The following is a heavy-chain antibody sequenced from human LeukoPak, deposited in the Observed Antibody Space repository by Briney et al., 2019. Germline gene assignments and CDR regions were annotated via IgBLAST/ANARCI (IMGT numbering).Heavy chain of an antibody. V-gene: IGHV3-23*01. CDR2: ISVSGGST. Sequence: PGGSLRLSCAASGFTFTIYDMSWVRQAPGKGLEWVSTISVSGGSTSYADSVKGRFTISRDNSKNTLYLQMNSLRAEDTAVYYCVRDFRFLEDYWGQGTLVTVSS. CDR3: VRDFRFLEDY. D-gene: IGHD3-3*01. CDR1: GFTFTIYD. J-gene: IGHJ4*02.